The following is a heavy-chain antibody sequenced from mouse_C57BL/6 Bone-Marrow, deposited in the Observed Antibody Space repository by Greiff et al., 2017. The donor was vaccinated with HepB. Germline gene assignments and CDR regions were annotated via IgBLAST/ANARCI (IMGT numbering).Heavy chain of an antibody. D-gene: IGHD2-2*01. CDR2: IHPNSGST. Sequence: VQLQQSGAELVKPGASVKLSCKASGYTFTSYWMHWVKQRPGQGLEWIGMIHPNSGSTNYNEKFKSKATLTVDKSSSTAYMQLSSLTSEDSAVYYCAPYGYGYAMDYWGQGTSVTVSS. J-gene: IGHJ4*01. V-gene: IGHV1-64*01. CDR1: GYTFTSYW. CDR3: APYGYGYAMDY.